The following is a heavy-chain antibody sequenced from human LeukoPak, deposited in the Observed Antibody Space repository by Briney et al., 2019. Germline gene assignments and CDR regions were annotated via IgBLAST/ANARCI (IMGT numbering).Heavy chain of an antibody. J-gene: IGHJ4*02. CDR1: GFTFSSYA. CDR2: ISGSGGST. CDR3: AKDQHYYDSSGYQPPYY. V-gene: IGHV3-23*01. Sequence: GGSLRLSCAASGFTFSSYAMSWVRQAPGKGLEWVSAISGSGGSTYYADSVKGRFTISRDNSKNTLYLQMNSLRAEDTAVYYCAKDQHYYDSSGYQPPYYWGQGTLVTVFS. D-gene: IGHD3-22*01.